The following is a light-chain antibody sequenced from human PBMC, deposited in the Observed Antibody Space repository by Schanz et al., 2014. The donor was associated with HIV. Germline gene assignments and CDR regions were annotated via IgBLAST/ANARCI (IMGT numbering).Light chain of an antibody. CDR2: DVS. CDR3: QQRINWPRT. V-gene: IGKV3D-20*02. Sequence: EIVLTQSPGTLSLSPGERATLSCRASQSVSSSYLAWYQQKPGLAPRLLIYDVSNRATDIPARFSGSGSGTDFTLTISSLEPEDFAVYYCQQRINWPRTFGQGTKVEIK. CDR1: QSVSSSY. J-gene: IGKJ1*01.